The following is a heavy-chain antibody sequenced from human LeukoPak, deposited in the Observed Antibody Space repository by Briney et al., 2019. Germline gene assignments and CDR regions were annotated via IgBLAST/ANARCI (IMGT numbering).Heavy chain of an antibody. CDR3: AGGYSYDGYYFDY. V-gene: IGHV4-59*01. CDR2: IYYSGST. D-gene: IGHD5-18*01. CDR1: GGSISSYY. Sequence: SETLSLTCTVSGGSISSYYWSWIRQPPGKGLEWIGYIYYSGSTNYNPSLKSRVTISVDTSKNQFSLKLSSVTAADTAVYYCAGGYSYDGYYFDYWGQGTLVTVSS. J-gene: IGHJ4*02.